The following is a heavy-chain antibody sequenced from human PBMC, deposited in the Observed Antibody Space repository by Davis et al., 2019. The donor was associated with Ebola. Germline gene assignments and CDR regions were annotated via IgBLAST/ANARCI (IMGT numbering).Heavy chain of an antibody. Sequence: PGGSLRLSCKGSGYSFTSYWISWVRQMPGKGLEWMGRIDPSDSYTNYSPSFQGHVTISADKSISTAYLQWSSLKASDTAMYYCARPRESGYDLGDWDYWGQGTLVTVSS. CDR2: IDPSDSYT. V-gene: IGHV5-10-1*01. J-gene: IGHJ4*02. CDR1: GYSFTSYW. CDR3: ARPRESGYDLGDWDY. D-gene: IGHD5-12*01.